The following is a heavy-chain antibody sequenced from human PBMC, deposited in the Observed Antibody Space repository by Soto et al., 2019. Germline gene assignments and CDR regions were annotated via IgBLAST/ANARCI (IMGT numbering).Heavy chain of an antibody. V-gene: IGHV3-15*07. CDR2: IKTKTEGGAT. J-gene: IGHJ6*02. Sequence: EVQLVESGGGLVKPGGSLRLSCAASDFTISNAWMNWVRQAPGKGLEWVGRIKTKTEGGATDYAAPLKGRCTISRDDSKNTLCLQMNCLITEDTAVYYCTTGSVEGVWGQGATVTVSS. D-gene: IGHD2-15*01. CDR1: DFTISNAW. CDR3: TTGSVEGV.